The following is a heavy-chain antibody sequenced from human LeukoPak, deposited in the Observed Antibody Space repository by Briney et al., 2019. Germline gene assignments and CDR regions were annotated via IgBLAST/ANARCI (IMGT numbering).Heavy chain of an antibody. V-gene: IGHV1-8*02. J-gene: IGHJ4*02. Sequence: ASVKVSCKASGYTFTSYDINWVRQATGQGLEWMGWMNPNSGNTGYAQKFQGRVTMTRNTSISTAYMELSSLRSEDTAVYYCARGEYSYEDIVGASTTNYWGQGTLVTVSS. D-gene: IGHD1-26*01. CDR2: MNPNSGNT. CDR1: GYTFTSYD. CDR3: ARGEYSYEDIVGASTTNY.